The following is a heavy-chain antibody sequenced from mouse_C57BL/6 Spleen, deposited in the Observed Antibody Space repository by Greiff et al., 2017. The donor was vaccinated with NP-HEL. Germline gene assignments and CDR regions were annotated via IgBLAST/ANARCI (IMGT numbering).Heavy chain of an antibody. V-gene: IGHV1-69*01. J-gene: IGHJ2*01. CDR3: AINFLTGTGHYFDY. Sequence: VQLQQPGAELVMPGASVKLSCKASGYTFTSYWMHWVKQRPGQGLEWIGEIDPSDSDTNYNQKFKGKATLTVDKSSSTAYMQLSSLTSEDSAVYYCAINFLTGTGHYFDYWGQGTTLTVSS. CDR1: GYTFTSYW. D-gene: IGHD4-1*01. CDR2: IDPSDSDT.